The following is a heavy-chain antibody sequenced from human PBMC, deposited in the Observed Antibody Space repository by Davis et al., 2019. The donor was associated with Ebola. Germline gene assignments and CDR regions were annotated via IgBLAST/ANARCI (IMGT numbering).Heavy chain of an antibody. D-gene: IGHD5-12*01. V-gene: IGHV1-46*01. CDR1: GYTFTSYY. J-gene: IGHJ2*01. CDR2: INPSGGST. Sequence: ASVKVSCKASGYTFTSYYMHWVRQAPGQGLEWMGIINPSGGSTSYAQKFQGRVTMTRDTSTSTVYMGLSSLRSEDTAVYYCARAKGLATRNWYFDLWGRGTLVTVSS. CDR3: ARAKGLATRNWYFDL.